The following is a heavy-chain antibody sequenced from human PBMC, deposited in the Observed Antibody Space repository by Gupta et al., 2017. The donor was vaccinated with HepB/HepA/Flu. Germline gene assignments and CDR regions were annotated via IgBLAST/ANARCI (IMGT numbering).Heavy chain of an antibody. D-gene: IGHD2-15*01. CDR3: ARERIRGGMDG. V-gene: IGHV4-59*01. J-gene: IGHJ4*01. CDR2: IFYNGST. Sequence: QVQLQASGPGLVKPSETLSLTCTVSGGSISSYFWTWIRQPPGKDLDWIGSIFYNGSTNYNPPLKSRVTISMDMSKRQFSLSLNSVTTADTDVYYCARERIRGGMDGGGHGTLVTVSS. CDR1: GGSISSYF.